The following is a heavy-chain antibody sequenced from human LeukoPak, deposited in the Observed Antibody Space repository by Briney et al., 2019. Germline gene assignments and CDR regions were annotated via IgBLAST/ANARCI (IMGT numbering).Heavy chain of an antibody. V-gene: IGHV3-7*04. Sequence: GGSLTLSCAASGFTFSSYWMSCVRQARGKGLGWVANIKQDGSEKYCVDSVKGRFTISRDNAKNSLYLQMNSLRAEDTAVYYCARGPESCSTSCYNTYFDYWGEGTLVTVSS. CDR1: GFTFSSYW. J-gene: IGHJ4*02. CDR2: IKQDGSEK. CDR3: ARGPESCSTSCYNTYFDY. D-gene: IGHD2-2*02.